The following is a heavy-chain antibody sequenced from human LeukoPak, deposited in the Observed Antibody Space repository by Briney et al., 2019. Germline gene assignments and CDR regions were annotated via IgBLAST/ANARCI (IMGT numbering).Heavy chain of an antibody. J-gene: IGHJ5*02. V-gene: IGHV4-61*02. Sequence: SETLSLTCTVSGGSISSGSYYWSWIRQPAGKGLEWIGRIYTSGSTNYNPSLKSRVTISVDTSKNQFSLKLSSVTAADTAVYYCARDGVLGYCSSTSCPKPERWFDPWGQGTLVTVSS. CDR2: IYTSGST. CDR3: ARDGVLGYCSSTSCPKPERWFDP. CDR1: GGSISSGSYY. D-gene: IGHD2-2*01.